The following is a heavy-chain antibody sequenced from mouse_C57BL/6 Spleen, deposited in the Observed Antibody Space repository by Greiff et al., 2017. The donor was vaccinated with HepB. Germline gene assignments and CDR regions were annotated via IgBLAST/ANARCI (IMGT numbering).Heavy chain of an antibody. CDR1: GFTFSDYG. D-gene: IGHD2-4*01. CDR2: ISSGSSTI. CDR3: ASGDYDWYFDV. J-gene: IGHJ1*03. Sequence: DVQLVESGGGLVKPGGSLKLSCAASGFTFSDYGMHWVRQAPEKGLEWVAYISSGSSTIYYADTVKGRFTISRDNAKNTLFLQMTSLRSEDTAMYYCASGDYDWYFDVWGTGTTVTVSS. V-gene: IGHV5-17*01.